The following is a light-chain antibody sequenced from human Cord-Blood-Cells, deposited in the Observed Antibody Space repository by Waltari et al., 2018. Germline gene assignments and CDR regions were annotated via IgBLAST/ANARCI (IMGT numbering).Light chain of an antibody. CDR3: QAWDSSTAYV. Sequence: SYELTQPPSVSVSPGQTASIPCSGDNLGDKYDRWYQQKPGQSPVLVIYQDSKRPSGIPERFSGSNSGNTATLTISGTQAMDEADYYCQAWDSSTAYVFGTGTKVTVL. CDR2: QDS. J-gene: IGLJ1*01. V-gene: IGLV3-1*01. CDR1: NLGDKY.